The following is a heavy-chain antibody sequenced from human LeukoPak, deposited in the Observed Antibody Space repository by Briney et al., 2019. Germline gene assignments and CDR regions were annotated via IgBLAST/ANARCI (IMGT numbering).Heavy chain of an antibody. Sequence: GASAKVSCMASGYRFTNYYIHCVRQAPGPGRGCMGIIIPRGGSTTYAQKFQGRVTITRDTSTSTVYMELSSLRSDDTAVYYCARFGGYSYEDWGQGTLVTVSS. V-gene: IGHV1-46*01. D-gene: IGHD5-18*01. CDR2: IIPRGGST. CDR3: ARFGGYSYED. J-gene: IGHJ4*02. CDR1: GYRFTNYY.